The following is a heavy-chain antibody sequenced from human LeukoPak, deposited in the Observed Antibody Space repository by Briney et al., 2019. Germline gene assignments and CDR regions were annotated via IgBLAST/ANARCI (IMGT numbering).Heavy chain of an antibody. CDR1: GFTVSNNY. D-gene: IGHD6-19*01. J-gene: IGHJ4*02. CDR3: AKDARWLLTLKTYFDY. CDR2: ISGSGGST. V-gene: IGHV3-23*01. Sequence: PGGSLRLSCAASGFTVSNNYMTWVRQAPGKGLEWVSAISGSGGSTYYADSVKGRFTISRDNSKNTLYLQMNSLRAEDTAVYYCAKDARWLLTLKTYFDYWGQGTLVTVSS.